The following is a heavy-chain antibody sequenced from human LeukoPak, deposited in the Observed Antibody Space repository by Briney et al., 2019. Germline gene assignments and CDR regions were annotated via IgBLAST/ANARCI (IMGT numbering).Heavy chain of an antibody. V-gene: IGHV1-58*02. CDR2: IVVGSGNT. CDR3: AADRYDSSGYYHFDY. Sequence: SVTVSSKASGFTFTSSAMQWVRQARGQRLEWIGWIVVGSGNTNYAQKFQERVTITRDMSTSTAYMELSSLRSEDTAVYYCAADRYDSSGYYHFDYWGQGTLVTVSS. J-gene: IGHJ4*02. D-gene: IGHD3-22*01. CDR1: GFTFTSSA.